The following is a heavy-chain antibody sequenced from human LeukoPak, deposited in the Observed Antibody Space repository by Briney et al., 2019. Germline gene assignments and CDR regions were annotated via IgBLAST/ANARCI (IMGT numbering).Heavy chain of an antibody. D-gene: IGHD2-15*01. CDR2: ISSSSSYI. CDR1: GFTFSSYS. V-gene: IGHV3-21*01. Sequence: GRSLRLSCAASGFTFSSYSMNWVRQAPGKGLEWVSSISSSSSYIYYADSVKGRFTIARDNAKNSLYLQMNSLRAEDTAVYYCASGGYCSGGSCYSNGWFDPWGQGTLVTVSS. CDR3: ASGGYCSGGSCYSNGWFDP. J-gene: IGHJ5*02.